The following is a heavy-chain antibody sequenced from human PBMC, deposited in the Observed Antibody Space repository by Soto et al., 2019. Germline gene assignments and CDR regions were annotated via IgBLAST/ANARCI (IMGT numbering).Heavy chain of an antibody. CDR2: ISWNSGSI. Sequence: GGSLRLSCAASGFTFDDYAMHWVRQAPGKGLEWVSGISWNSGSIGYADSVKGRFTISRDNAKNSLYLQMNSLRAEDTALYYCAKANPMVYATIGNWFDPWGQGTLVTVSS. J-gene: IGHJ5*02. CDR3: AKANPMVYATIGNWFDP. D-gene: IGHD2-8*01. CDR1: GFTFDDYA. V-gene: IGHV3-9*01.